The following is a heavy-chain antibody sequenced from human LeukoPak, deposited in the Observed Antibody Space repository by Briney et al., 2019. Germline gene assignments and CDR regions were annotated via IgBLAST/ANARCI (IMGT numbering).Heavy chain of an antibody. CDR3: AKSAMSDSSGYYFDS. D-gene: IGHD3-22*01. CDR2: INDSGGST. Sequence: GGSLRLSCAASGFTSGIYAMSWVRHAPGKGLEWVSTINDSGGSTYYADSVKGRFTISRDNSYNTLYLQMNSLRAEGTAVYYCAKSAMSDSSGYYFDSWGQGTLVTVSS. J-gene: IGHJ4*02. V-gene: IGHV3-23*01. CDR1: GFTSGIYA.